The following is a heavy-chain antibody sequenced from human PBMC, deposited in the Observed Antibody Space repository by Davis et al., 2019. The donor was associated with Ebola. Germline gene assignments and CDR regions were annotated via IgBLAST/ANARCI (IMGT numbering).Heavy chain of an antibody. D-gene: IGHD1-1*01. CDR2: ITGSSDLT. J-gene: IGHJ5*02. V-gene: IGHV3-23*01. CDR1: GFTFSSYV. Sequence: PGGSLRLSCAASGFTFSSYVITWVRQAPGKGPEWVAGITGSSDLTTYADSVRGRFTISRDNSKNTLYLQMNSLRVEDTAVYHCVKKGRLVPGKSWFDAWGQGTLVTVSS. CDR3: VKKGRLVPGKSWFDA.